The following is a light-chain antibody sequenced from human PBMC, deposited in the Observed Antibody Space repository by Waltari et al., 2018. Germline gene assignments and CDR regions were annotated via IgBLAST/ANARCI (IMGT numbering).Light chain of an antibody. CDR2: EGS. CDR1: SSDVGGYHL. CDR3: CSYAGSSTVV. V-gene: IGLV2-23*01. Sequence: QSALTQPASVSGSPGQSITISCTGTSSDVGGYHLSSWYQQHPGKAPKLMIYEGSKRPSGVSNRFSGSKSGNTASLTISGLQAEDEADYYCCSYAGSSTVVFGGGTKLTVL. J-gene: IGLJ2*01.